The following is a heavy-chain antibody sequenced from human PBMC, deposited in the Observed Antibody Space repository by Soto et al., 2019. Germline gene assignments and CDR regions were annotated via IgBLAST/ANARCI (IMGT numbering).Heavy chain of an antibody. Sequence: SETLSLTCTVSGGSISSYYWSWIRQPPGKGLEWIGYIYYSGSTNYNPSLKSRVTISVDTSKNQFSLKLSSVTAADTAVYYCARVRWDRYCSGGSCYRLDYYYYMDVWGKGTTVTVSS. V-gene: IGHV4-59*01. D-gene: IGHD2-15*01. CDR1: GGSISSYY. CDR2: IYYSGST. J-gene: IGHJ6*03. CDR3: ARVRWDRYCSGGSCYRLDYYYYMDV.